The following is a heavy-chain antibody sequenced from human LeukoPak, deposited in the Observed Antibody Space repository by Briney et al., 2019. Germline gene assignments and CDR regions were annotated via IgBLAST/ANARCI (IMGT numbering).Heavy chain of an antibody. Sequence: GASVKVSCKASGGTFSSYAISWVRQAPGQGLEWMGGIIPIFGTANYAQKFQGRVTITADKSTSTAYMELSSLRSEDTAVYYCAKVTPGGSTDYWGQGTLVTVSS. CDR1: GGTFSSYA. V-gene: IGHV1-69*06. CDR2: IIPIFGTA. D-gene: IGHD1-26*01. CDR3: AKVTPGGSTDY. J-gene: IGHJ4*02.